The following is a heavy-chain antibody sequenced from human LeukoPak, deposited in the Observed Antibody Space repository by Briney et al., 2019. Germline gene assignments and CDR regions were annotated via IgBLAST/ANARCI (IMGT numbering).Heavy chain of an antibody. CDR2: INPSSGGT. CDR1: GYTFTDYY. D-gene: IGHD3-22*01. V-gene: IGHV1-2*02. Sequence: ASVKLSCKASGYTFTDYYMHCVPQDPGQGLECMGWINPSSGGTNYAQSFQGRVTMARDTSITTAFMELSRLISDDTAVYYCARLRYVGSGYPLDYWGQGTLVTVSS. CDR3: ARLRYVGSGYPLDY. J-gene: IGHJ4*02.